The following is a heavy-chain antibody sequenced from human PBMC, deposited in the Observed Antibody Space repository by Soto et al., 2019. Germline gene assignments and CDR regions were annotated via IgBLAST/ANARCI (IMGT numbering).Heavy chain of an antibody. CDR2: ISPFIGTA. J-gene: IGHJ3*02. CDR1: GGTFSSYA. Sequence: SVKVSCKASGGTFSSYAISWVRQAPGQGLEWMGGISPFIGTANYAQKFQGRVTITADKSTSTAYMELSSLRSEDTAVYYCARMGAKFLLSAFDIWGQGTMVTVSS. CDR3: ARMGAKFLLSAFDI. D-gene: IGHD3-22*01. V-gene: IGHV1-69*06.